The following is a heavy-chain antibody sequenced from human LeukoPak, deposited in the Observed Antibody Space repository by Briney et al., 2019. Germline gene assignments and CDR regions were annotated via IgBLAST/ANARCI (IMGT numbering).Heavy chain of an antibody. CDR3: ATVGYGSGSYYNFDY. Sequence: SETLSLTCAVYGGYFSGYYWSWIRQPPGKGLEWIGEINHSGSTNYNPSLKSRVTISVDTSKNQFSLKLSSVTAADTAVYYCATVGYGSGSYYNFDYWGQGTLVTVSS. V-gene: IGHV4-34*01. CDR1: GGYFSGYY. J-gene: IGHJ4*02. D-gene: IGHD3-10*01. CDR2: INHSGST.